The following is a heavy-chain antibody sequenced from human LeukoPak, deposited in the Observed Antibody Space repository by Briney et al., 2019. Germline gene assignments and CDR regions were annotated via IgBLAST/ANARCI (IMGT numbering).Heavy chain of an antibody. CDR2: INHSGST. V-gene: IGHV4-34*01. CDR3: ARQGRGSSWYVGRRPKDFDY. J-gene: IGHJ4*02. CDR1: GGSFSGYY. D-gene: IGHD6-13*01. Sequence: PSETLSLTCAVYGGSFSGYYWSWIRQPPGKGLEWIGEINHSGSTNYNPSLKSRVTISVDTSKNQFSLKLSSVTAADTAVYYCARQGRGSSWYVGRRPKDFDYWGQGTLVTVSS.